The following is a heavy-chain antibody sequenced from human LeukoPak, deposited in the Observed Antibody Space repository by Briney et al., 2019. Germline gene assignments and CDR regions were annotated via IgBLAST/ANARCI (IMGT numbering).Heavy chain of an antibody. D-gene: IGHD3-16*01. J-gene: IGHJ6*03. CDR2: ISYDGSNK. Sequence: GGSLRLSCAASGFTFSSYAMHWVRQAPGKGLEWVAVISYDGSNKYYADSVKGRFTISRDNSKNTLYLQMNSPRAEDTAVYYRARGAYYYYYYMDVWGKGTTVTVSS. CDR1: GFTFSSYA. CDR3: ARGAYYYYYYMDV. V-gene: IGHV3-30-3*01.